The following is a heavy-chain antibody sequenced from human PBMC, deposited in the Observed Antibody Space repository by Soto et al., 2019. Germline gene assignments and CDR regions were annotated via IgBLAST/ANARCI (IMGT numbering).Heavy chain of an antibody. CDR2: ISGSGGST. D-gene: IGHD3-3*01. CDR3: AKALTDFWSGYNWFDP. J-gene: IGHJ5*02. V-gene: IGHV3-23*01. CDR1: GFTFSSYA. Sequence: GGSLRLSCAASGFTFSSYAMSWVRQAPGKGLEWVSAISGSGGSTYYADSVKGRFTISRDNSKNTLYLQMNSLRAEDTAVYYCAKALTDFWSGYNWFDPWGHGTLVTVSS.